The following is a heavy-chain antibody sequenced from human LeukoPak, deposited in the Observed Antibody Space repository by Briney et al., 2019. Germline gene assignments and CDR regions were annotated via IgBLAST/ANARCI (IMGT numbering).Heavy chain of an antibody. CDR1: GGTFSSYA. CDR3: ARDGGDGYCFDY. D-gene: IGHD5-24*01. V-gene: IGHV1-69*04. J-gene: IGHJ4*02. CDR2: IIPILGIA. Sequence: ASVKVSCKASGGTFSSYAISWVRQAPGQGLEWMGRIIPILGIANYAQKFQGRVTITADKSTSTAYMELSSLRSEDTAVYYCARDGGDGYCFDYWGQGTLVTVSP.